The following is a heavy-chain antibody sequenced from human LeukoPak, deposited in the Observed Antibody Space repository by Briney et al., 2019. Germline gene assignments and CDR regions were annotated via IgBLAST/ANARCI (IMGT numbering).Heavy chain of an antibody. CDR1: GYTFSDYT. CDR2: ISSGGSVM. CDR3: TRDLEY. Sequence: PGGSLRLSCGASGYTFSDYTMNWVRQAPGKGPEWISYISSGGSVMHYADSVKGRFTISRDNVENSLYLQMNSLGVEDTGVYYCTRDLEYWGQGVLVTVSS. J-gene: IGHJ4*02. V-gene: IGHV3-48*01.